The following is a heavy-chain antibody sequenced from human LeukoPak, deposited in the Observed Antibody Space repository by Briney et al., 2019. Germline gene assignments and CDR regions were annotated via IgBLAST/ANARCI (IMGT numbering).Heavy chain of an antibody. V-gene: IGHV5-51*01. Sequence: GESLKISRKGSGFNFASYWIGWVRQMPEKGLEWMGIIYPGDSDTRYSPSFRGQVTISADKSISTAYLHCRSLKASDTAMYYCARGYCSSTSCYDAFDIWGQGTMVTVSS. CDR3: ARGYCSSTSCYDAFDI. D-gene: IGHD2-2*01. CDR2: IYPGDSDT. CDR1: GFNFASYW. J-gene: IGHJ3*02.